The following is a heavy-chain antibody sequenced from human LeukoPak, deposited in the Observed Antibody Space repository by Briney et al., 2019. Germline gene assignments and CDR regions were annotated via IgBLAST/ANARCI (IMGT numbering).Heavy chain of an antibody. D-gene: IGHD6-13*01. CDR3: ARGYSSCWYFKWFEP. CDR2: IYHSGST. V-gene: IGHV4-38-2*02. CDR1: GYSISSGYY. J-gene: IGHJ5*02. Sequence: SETLSLTCTVSGYSISSGYYWGWIRQPPGKGLEWIGNIYHSGSTFYNPSLKSRVTISVDTSKNQFSLKLSSVTAADTPVYYCARGYSSCWYFKWFEPWGEESLVTVSS.